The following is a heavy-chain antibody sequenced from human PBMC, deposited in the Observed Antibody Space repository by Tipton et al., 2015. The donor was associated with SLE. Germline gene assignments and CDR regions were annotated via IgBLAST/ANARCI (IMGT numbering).Heavy chain of an antibody. CDR2: ISSSSSYI. CDR3: ARDERGFFDY. V-gene: IGHV3-21*01. Sequence: SLRLSCAASGFTVSSNYMSWVRQAPGKGLEWVSSISSSSSYIYYADSVKGRFTISRDNAKNSLYLQMNSLRAEDTAVYYCARDERGFFDYWGQGTLVTVSS. D-gene: IGHD5-24*01. J-gene: IGHJ4*02. CDR1: GFTVSSNY.